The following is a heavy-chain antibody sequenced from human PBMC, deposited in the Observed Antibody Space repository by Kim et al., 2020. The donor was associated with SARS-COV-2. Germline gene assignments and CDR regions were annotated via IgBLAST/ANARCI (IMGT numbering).Heavy chain of an antibody. J-gene: IGHJ5*02. Sequence: ASVKVSCKASGYTFTNYAVHWVRQAPGQRLEWMGWINGGNGNTKYSQKFQDRVTITRDTSASTAYMELSSLRSEDTAVYSCAGGSPYSGHWLDPWGQGTLVTVSS. CDR3: AGGSPYSGHWLDP. CDR2: INGGNGNT. CDR1: GYTFTNYA. D-gene: IGHD2-21*01. V-gene: IGHV1-3*01.